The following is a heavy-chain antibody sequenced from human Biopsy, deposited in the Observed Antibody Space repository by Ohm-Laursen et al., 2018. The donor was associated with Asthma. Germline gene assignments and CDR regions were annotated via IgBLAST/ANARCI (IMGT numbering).Heavy chain of an antibody. CDR3: ARDVSFGRFLEWSSGMDV. J-gene: IGHJ6*02. CDR1: GGSITSSSYY. D-gene: IGHD3-3*01. V-gene: IGHV4-39*07. Sequence: SETLSLTCTVSGGSITSSSYYLGWIRQPPGKGMEGIGRMYHSGSPYYHPSLKSRATISVDTSKNQFSLNLRSVTAADTAVYYCARDVSFGRFLEWSSGMDVWGQGTTVTVSS. CDR2: MYHSGSP.